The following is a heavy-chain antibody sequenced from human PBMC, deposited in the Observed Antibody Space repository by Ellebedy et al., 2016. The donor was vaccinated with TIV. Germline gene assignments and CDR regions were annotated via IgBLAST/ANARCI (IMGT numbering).Heavy chain of an antibody. Sequence: PGGSLRLSCAASGFSVSSNYVSWVRQAPWKGLEWVSYIYTGDSTYHADSVKGRFTISRDNSKNTVSLQMNSLRVEDTAVYYCARVRSSAFEIWGQGTMVTVSS. CDR3: ARVRSSAFEI. CDR1: GFSVSSNY. J-gene: IGHJ3*02. CDR2: IYTGDST. V-gene: IGHV3-53*01.